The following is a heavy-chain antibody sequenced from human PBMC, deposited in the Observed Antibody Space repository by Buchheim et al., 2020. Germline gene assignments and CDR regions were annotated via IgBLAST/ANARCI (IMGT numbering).Heavy chain of an antibody. CDR2: IYYGGIT. Sequence: QLQLQESGPGLVKTSETLSLTCTVSGGSISSSNYYWGWIRQPPGKGLEWIGSIYYGGITYYNSFLKSRVTISVDTSKNQFSLRLNSVTAADTAVYYCASRHAANKWWFDPWGQGTL. V-gene: IGHV4-39*01. CDR3: ASRHAANKWWFDP. CDR1: GGSISSSNYY. D-gene: IGHD1-26*01. J-gene: IGHJ5*02.